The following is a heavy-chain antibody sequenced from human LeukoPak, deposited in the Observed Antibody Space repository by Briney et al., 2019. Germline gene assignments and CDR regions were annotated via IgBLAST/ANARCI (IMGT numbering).Heavy chain of an antibody. J-gene: IGHJ4*02. CDR1: GFTFSSYW. CDR3: ARDTSYCYDSSGYATGDY. V-gene: IGHV3-7*01. D-gene: IGHD3-22*01. CDR2: IKQDGSEK. Sequence: GGSLRLSCAASGFTFSSYWMSWVRQAPGKGLEWVANIKQDGSEKYYVDSVKGRFTISRDNAKNSLYLQMNSLRAEDTAVYYCARDTSYCYDSSGYATGDYWGQGTLVTVSS.